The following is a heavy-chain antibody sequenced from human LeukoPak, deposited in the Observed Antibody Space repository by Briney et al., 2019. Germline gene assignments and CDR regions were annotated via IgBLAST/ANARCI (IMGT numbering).Heavy chain of an antibody. CDR2: ISYDGSNK. D-gene: IGHD1-26*01. CDR3: TTEVLEGATDGTFDI. CDR1: GFTFSSYG. J-gene: IGHJ3*02. Sequence: GGSLRLSCAASGFTFSSYGVHWVRQAPGKGLDWVAVISYDGSNKYYADSVKGRFTISRDNSKNTLYLQMNSLRGEDTAVYYCTTEVLEGATDGTFDIWGQGTMVTVSS. V-gene: IGHV3-30*03.